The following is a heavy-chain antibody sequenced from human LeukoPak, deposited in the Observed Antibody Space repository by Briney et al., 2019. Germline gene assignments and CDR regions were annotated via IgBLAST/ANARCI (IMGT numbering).Heavy chain of an antibody. CDR3: ARDRNGYDHGGGFDY. V-gene: IGHV3-9*01. J-gene: IGHJ4*02. CDR1: GFTFDDYA. Sequence: PGGSLRLSCAASGFTFDDYAMHWVRQAPGKGLGWVSGISWNSGSIGYADSVKGRFTISRDNAKNSLYLQMNSLRAEDTAVYYCARDRNGYDHGGGFDYWGQGTLVTVSS. CDR2: ISWNSGSI. D-gene: IGHD5-12*01.